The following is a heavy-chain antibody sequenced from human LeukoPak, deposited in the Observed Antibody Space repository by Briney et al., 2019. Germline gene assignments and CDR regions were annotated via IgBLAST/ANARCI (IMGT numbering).Heavy chain of an antibody. CDR2: IYYSGSI. CDR1: GYSISSSNW. CDR3: ARNHGYGDYVPGAFDI. J-gene: IGHJ3*02. Sequence: SETLSLTCAVSGYSISSSNWWGWIRQPPGKGLEWTGYIYYSGSIYYNPSLKSRVTMSVDTSKNQFSLKLSSVTAVDTAVYYCARNHGYGDYVPGAFDIWGQGTMVTVSS. D-gene: IGHD4-17*01. V-gene: IGHV4-28*05.